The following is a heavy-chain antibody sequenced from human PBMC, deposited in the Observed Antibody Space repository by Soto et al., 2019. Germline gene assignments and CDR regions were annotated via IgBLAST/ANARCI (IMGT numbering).Heavy chain of an antibody. Sequence: QVQLVQSGAEVREPGASVKVSCKASGYSFTSLDINWVRQTVGQGLEWMGWMQPSTGRTGYAQKFQGRVTMTRDTSINTAYMELTTLTCDDTAFYYCARGVSAGVDYWGQGTLVTVSS. V-gene: IGHV1-8*01. CDR3: ARGVSAGVDY. CDR2: MQPSTGRT. J-gene: IGHJ4*02. CDR1: GYSFTSLD. D-gene: IGHD1-26*01.